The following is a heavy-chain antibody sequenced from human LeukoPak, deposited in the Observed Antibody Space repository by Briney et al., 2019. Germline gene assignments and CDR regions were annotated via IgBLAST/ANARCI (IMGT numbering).Heavy chain of an antibody. J-gene: IGHJ3*02. CDR3: ARGGSLVADDAFDI. V-gene: IGHV1-8*01. CDR2: MNPNSGNT. Sequence: ASVKVSCKASGYTLTSYDINWVRQATGQGLEWMGWMNPNSGNTGYAQKFQGRVTMTRNTSISTAYMELSSLRSEDTAVYYCARGGSLVADDAFDIWGQGTMVTVSS. D-gene: IGHD5-12*01. CDR1: GYTLTSYD.